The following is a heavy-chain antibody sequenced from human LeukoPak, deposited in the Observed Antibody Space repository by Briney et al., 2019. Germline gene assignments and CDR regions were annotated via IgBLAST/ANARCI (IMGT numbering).Heavy chain of an antibody. CDR2: INHSGST. V-gene: IGHV4-34*01. CDR3: ARGSFRYFDWLPRKTYFDY. CDR1: GGPFSGYY. Sequence: SETLSLTCAVYGGPFSGYYWSWIRQPPGKGLEWIGAINHSGSTNYNPSLKSRVTISVDTSKNQFSLKLSSVTAADTAVYYCARGSFRYFDWLPRKTYFDYWGQGTLVTVSS. J-gene: IGHJ4*02. D-gene: IGHD3-9*01.